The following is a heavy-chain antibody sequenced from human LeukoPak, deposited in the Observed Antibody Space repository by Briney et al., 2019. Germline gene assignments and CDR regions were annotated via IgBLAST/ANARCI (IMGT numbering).Heavy chain of an antibody. CDR3: VREREGSNSEH. V-gene: IGHV3-53*01. Sequence: GGCLRLSCAASVFTVCNNRLSWVRQAPWMGLEWVSTIYSDGNTYYPDSEKGRFTISRDGSKNTLYLQLNSLRTEDTAIYYCVREREGSNSEHWGQGTLVTVSS. J-gene: IGHJ1*01. CDR1: VFTVCNNR. CDR2: IYSDGNT. D-gene: IGHD1-26*01.